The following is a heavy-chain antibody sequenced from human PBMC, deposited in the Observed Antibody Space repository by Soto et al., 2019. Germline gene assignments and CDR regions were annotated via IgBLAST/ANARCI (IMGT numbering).Heavy chain of an antibody. CDR1: GFTFSNYW. CDR3: ARARRIAAAGEYYFDY. J-gene: IGHJ4*02. Sequence: GGSLRLSCAASGFTFSNYWMNWVRQAPGKGLEWVANIKQDGSEKYYVDSVKGRCTISRDNAKNSLYLQMNSLRAEDTAVYYCARARRIAAAGEYYFDYWGQGTLVTVSS. D-gene: IGHD6-13*01. V-gene: IGHV3-7*04. CDR2: IKQDGSEK.